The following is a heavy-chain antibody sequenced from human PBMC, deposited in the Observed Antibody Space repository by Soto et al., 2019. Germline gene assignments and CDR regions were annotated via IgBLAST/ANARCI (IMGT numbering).Heavy chain of an antibody. V-gene: IGHV3-72*01. Sequence: GGSLRLSCAASGFSFSDHYMDWVRQAPGKVLEWVGRIRSKVDSYSTEYAASVKGRFTISRDESKTSLYLQMNSLKTKDTAVYYFARGRGSGWYYFDYWGQGSLVTVSS. CDR2: IRSKVDSYST. CDR1: GFSFSDHY. J-gene: IGHJ4*02. D-gene: IGHD6-19*01. CDR3: ARGRGSGWYYFDY.